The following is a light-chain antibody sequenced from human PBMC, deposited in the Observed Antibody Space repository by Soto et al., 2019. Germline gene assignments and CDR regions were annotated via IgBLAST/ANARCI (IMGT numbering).Light chain of an antibody. CDR1: SSNIGSNY. CDR2: ENN. J-gene: IGLJ1*01. CDR3: GTWDSSLSAFV. Sequence: QSALTQPPSVSAAPGQKVTISCSGSSSNIGSNYVSWYQQLPGTAPKLLIHENNKRPSGIPDRFSGSKSGTSATLGITGLRPGDEADYYCGTWDSSLSAFVFGIGTKLTVL. V-gene: IGLV1-51*01.